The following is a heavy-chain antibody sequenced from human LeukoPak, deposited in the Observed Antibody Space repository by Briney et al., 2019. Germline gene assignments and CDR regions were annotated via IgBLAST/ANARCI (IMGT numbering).Heavy chain of an antibody. J-gene: IGHJ4*02. CDR2: IYNSGST. CDR3: ARMGASYYDFWSGY. Sequence: SQTLSLTCTVSGDSISSAGYYWSWIRQHPGKGLEWIGYIYNSGSTYYNPSLKSRVTISVDTSKNQFSLKLSSVTAADTAMYYCARMGASYYDFWSGYWGQGTLVTVSS. V-gene: IGHV4-31*03. D-gene: IGHD3-3*01. CDR1: GDSISSAGYY.